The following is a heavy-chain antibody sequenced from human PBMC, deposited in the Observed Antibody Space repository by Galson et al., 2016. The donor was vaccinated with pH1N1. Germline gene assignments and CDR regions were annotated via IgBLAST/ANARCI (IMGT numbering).Heavy chain of an antibody. CDR1: GFTFNIFA. J-gene: IGHJ4*02. V-gene: IGHV3-23*01. CDR2: ISTSGANT. D-gene: IGHD3-22*01. Sequence: SLRLSCAASGFTFNIFAMSWVRQAPGKGPEWVSSISTSGANTNYADPVKGRFTISRDNSKNTLYLQTNSLRAEDTAIYYCVNLDSSGYYYGRFDSWGQGTLVTVSS. CDR3: VNLDSSGYYYGRFDS.